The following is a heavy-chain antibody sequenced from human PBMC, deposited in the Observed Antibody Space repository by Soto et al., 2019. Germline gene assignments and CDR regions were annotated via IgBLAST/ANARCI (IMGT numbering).Heavy chain of an antibody. CDR2: ISDGGGTT. CDR1: GFTFSSYA. CDR3: AKEVPGVTPRVDL. V-gene: IGHV3-23*01. Sequence: GGSLRLACSASGFTFSSYAMSWVRQAPGKGLEWVSAISDGGGTTYYADSVKGRFTISRDNSKNTVYLQMNNLRAEDTAIYYCAKEVPGVTPRVDLWGQGTLVTVYS. D-gene: IGHD2-2*01. J-gene: IGHJ5*02.